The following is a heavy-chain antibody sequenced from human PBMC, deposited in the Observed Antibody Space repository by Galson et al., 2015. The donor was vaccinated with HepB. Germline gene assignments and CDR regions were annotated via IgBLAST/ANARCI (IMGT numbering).Heavy chain of an antibody. Sequence: SLRLSCAASGFTFSDYYMSWIRQAPGKGLEWISYISSTSTYTNYADSVKGRFTISRDNAKNALYLQMDGLRAEDTAIYYCARDASDYYYESREHFWAHWGQGTLVTVSS. V-gene: IGHV3-11*05. CDR2: ISSTSTYT. D-gene: IGHD3-22*01. CDR1: GFTFSDYY. CDR3: ARDASDYYYESREHFWAH. J-gene: IGHJ4*02.